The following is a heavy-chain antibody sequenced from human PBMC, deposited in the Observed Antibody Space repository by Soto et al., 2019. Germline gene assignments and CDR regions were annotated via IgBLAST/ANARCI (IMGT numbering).Heavy chain of an antibody. CDR3: ARAREPEYSSSIFFDY. V-gene: IGHV3-53*02. Sequence: EVQLVETGGGLIQPGGSLRLSCAVSGLTVSRTQMSWVRQAPGKGPQWVSVIYSAGSTYYANAVKGRFTISRDISENKIFLELNGLTVDDTAVYYCARAREPEYSSSIFFDYWGRGTVVTVS. CDR2: IYSAGST. CDR1: GLTVSRTQ. J-gene: IGHJ4*01. D-gene: IGHD6-6*01.